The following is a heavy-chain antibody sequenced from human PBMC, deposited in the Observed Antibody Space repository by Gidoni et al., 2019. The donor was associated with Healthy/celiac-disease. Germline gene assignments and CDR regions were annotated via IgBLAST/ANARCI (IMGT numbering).Heavy chain of an antibody. D-gene: IGHD6-19*01. CDR2: INPSGGRT. CDR1: GYTFTSYY. J-gene: IGHJ6*02. V-gene: IGHV1-46*03. Sequence: QVQLVQSGAEVKKPGASVKVSCRASGYTFTSYYMHWVRQSPGQGLEWMGIINPSGGRTSYAQKCQGRVTMTRDTSTSTVYMELSSLRAEDTAVYYCAREAVAAHYYYYGMDVWGQGTTVTVSS. CDR3: AREAVAAHYYYYGMDV.